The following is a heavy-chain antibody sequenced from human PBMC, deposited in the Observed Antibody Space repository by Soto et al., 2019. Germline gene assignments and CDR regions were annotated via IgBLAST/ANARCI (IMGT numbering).Heavy chain of an antibody. V-gene: IGHV1-3*05. CDR3: ARSIVVVTALDY. CDR2: INAGNGNT. D-gene: IGHD2-21*02. CDR1: GYTFTSYA. Sequence: QVQLVQSGAEEKKPGASVKVSCKASGYTFTSYAMHWVRQAPGQRLEWMGWINAGNGNTKYSQKFQGRVTITRDTSASTAYMELSILRSEDTAVYYCARSIVVVTALDYWGQGTLVTVSS. J-gene: IGHJ4*02.